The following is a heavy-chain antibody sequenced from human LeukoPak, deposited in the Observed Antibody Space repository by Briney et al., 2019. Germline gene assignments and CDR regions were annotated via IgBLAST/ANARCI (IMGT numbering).Heavy chain of an antibody. J-gene: IGHJ4*02. V-gene: IGHV4-34*01. CDR3: ARDLRGYSGYGNDY. CDR2: INHSGST. D-gene: IGHD5-12*01. Sequence: PSETLSLTCAVYGGSFSGYYWSWIRQPPGKGLEWIGEINHSGSTNYNPSLKSRVTISVDTSKNQFSLKLSSVTAADTAVYYCARDLRGYSGYGNDYWGQGTLVTVSS. CDR1: GGSFSGYY.